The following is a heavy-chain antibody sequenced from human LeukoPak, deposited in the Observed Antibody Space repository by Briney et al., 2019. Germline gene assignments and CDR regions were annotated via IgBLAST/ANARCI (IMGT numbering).Heavy chain of an antibody. J-gene: IGHJ4*02. D-gene: IGHD4/OR15-4a*01. CDR1: GGSISHYY. Sequence: KTSETLSLTCTVSGGSISHYYWSWIRQPAGKGLEWIGRIYTSGSTNYNPSLKSRVTMSVDTSKNQFSLRLNSVTAADAAVYYCARHAQTISSPLDYWGQGTLVTVSS. V-gene: IGHV4-4*07. CDR3: ARHAQTISSPLDY. CDR2: IYTSGST.